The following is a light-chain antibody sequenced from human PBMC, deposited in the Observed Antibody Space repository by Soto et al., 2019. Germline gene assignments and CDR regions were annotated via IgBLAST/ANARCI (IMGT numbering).Light chain of an antibody. CDR3: QQYNSYSY. Sequence: DIHMTQSPSTLSASVGDRVTITCRASQSISSWLAWYQQKPGKAPKLLIYKASSLESGVPSRFSGSGSGTEFTLTISSLQPDDFATYYCQQYNSYSYFGQGTRLEIK. CDR1: QSISSW. CDR2: KAS. V-gene: IGKV1-5*03. J-gene: IGKJ5*01.